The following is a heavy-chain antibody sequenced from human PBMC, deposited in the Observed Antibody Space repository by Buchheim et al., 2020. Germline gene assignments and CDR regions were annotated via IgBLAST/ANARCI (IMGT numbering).Heavy chain of an antibody. CDR1: GFTFSSYS. D-gene: IGHD3-3*01. CDR2: ISSSSTI. J-gene: IGHJ6*02. V-gene: IGHV3-48*02. Sequence: EVQLLESGGGLVQPGGSLRLSCAASGFTFSSYSMNWVRQAPGKGLEWVSYISSSSTIYYADSVKGRFTISRDNAKNSLYLQMNSLRDEDTAVYYCAREAYDFWSGGYGMDVWGQGTT. CDR3: AREAYDFWSGGYGMDV.